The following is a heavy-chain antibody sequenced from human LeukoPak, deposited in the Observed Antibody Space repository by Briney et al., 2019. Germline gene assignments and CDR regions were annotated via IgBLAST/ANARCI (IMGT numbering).Heavy chain of an antibody. CDR1: GGSISSGNYY. CDR2: FYTTGSP. V-gene: IGHV4-61*02. Sequence: MASETLSLTCTVSGGSISSGNYYWNWIRQPAGKGLEWIGRFYTTGSPIYSPSLKSRVTISVDTSKNQFSLKLNSVTAADTAVYYCASGLLPLWYFDLWGRGTLVTVSS. CDR3: ASGLLPLWYFDL. D-gene: IGHD3-22*01. J-gene: IGHJ2*01.